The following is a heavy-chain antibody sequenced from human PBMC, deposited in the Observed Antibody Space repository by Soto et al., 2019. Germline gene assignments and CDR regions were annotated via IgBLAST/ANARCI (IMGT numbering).Heavy chain of an antibody. CDR2: IIPIFGTA. Sequence: GASVKVSCKASGGTFSSYAISWVRQAPGQGLEWMGGIIPIFGTANYAQKFQGRVTITADESTSTAYMELSSLRSEDTAVYYCARDLIEMATIPDLNYYYYGMDVWGQGTTVTVSS. V-gene: IGHV1-69*13. CDR1: GGTFSSYA. CDR3: ARDLIEMATIPDLNYYYYGMDV. J-gene: IGHJ6*02. D-gene: IGHD5-12*01.